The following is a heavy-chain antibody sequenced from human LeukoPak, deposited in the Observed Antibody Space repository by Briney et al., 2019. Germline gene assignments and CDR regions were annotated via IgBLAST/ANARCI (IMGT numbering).Heavy chain of an antibody. CDR2: ISSSSSYI. Sequence: GGSLRLSCAASGFTLSSYSMNWVRQAPGKGLEWVSSISSSSSYIYYADSVKGRFTISRDNAKNSLYLQMNSLRAEDTAVYYCARGGSASGAPSSFDYWGQGTLVTVSS. V-gene: IGHV3-21*01. D-gene: IGHD1-26*01. CDR3: ARGGSASGAPSSFDY. CDR1: GFTLSSYS. J-gene: IGHJ4*02.